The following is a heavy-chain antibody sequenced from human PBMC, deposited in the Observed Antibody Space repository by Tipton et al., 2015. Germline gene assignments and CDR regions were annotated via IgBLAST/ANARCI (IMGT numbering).Heavy chain of an antibody. CDR3: ACQDYDSLTRDYQTVDY. CDR2: ISYSGST. D-gene: IGHD3-9*01. CDR1: GGSVSTSNYY. V-gene: IGHV4-61*05. J-gene: IGHJ4*02. Sequence: LRLSCTVSGGSVSTSNYYWGWIRQSPGKGLEWIGYISYSGSTHYNPSLKRRVTISLDTSKNQFSLKLTSVTAADTAVYYCACQDYDSLTRDYQTVDYWGQGTLVTVSS.